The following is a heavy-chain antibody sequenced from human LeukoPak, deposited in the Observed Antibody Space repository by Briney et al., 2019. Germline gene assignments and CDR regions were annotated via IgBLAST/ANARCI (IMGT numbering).Heavy chain of an antibody. J-gene: IGHJ4*02. D-gene: IGHD1-26*01. CDR2: IYYSGST. CDR3: ASQIVGATAMSPLDY. Sequence: SETLSLTCTVSGGSISSSSYYWGWIRQPPGTGLEWIGSIYYSGSTYYNPSLKSRVTISVDTSKNQFSLKPSSVTAADTAVYYCASQIVGATAMSPLDYWGQGTLVTVSS. CDR1: GGSISSSSYY. V-gene: IGHV4-39*07.